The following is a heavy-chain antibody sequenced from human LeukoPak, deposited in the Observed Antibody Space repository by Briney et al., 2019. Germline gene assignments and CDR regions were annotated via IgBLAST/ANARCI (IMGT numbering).Heavy chain of an antibody. D-gene: IGHD4-17*01. CDR3: ARSGTVTTWNY. Sequence: PSETLSLTCSVSGGSISSGGYYWSWIRQHPGKGLEWIGCIYYSGTTYYHPSLTSRVAISVDTSKNQFSLKLSSVTAADTAVYYCARSGTVTTWNYWGQGTLVTVSS. V-gene: IGHV4-31*03. J-gene: IGHJ4*02. CDR2: IYYSGTT. CDR1: GGSISSGGYY.